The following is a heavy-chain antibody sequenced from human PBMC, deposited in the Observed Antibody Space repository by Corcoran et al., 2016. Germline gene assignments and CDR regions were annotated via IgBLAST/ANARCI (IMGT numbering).Heavy chain of an antibody. V-gene: IGHV2-70*04. CDR1: GFSLTTSGMR. J-gene: IGHJ3*02. Sequence: QVTLKESGPALVKPTQTLTLTCTFSGFSLTTSGMRVSWIRQPPGKALEWLARIDWDDNKFYSTSLKTRLTISKDSSKNQVVLTMTNMDPVDTATYYCARAPKYTSGWPYAFDIWGQGAMGTVSS. D-gene: IGHD6-19*01. CDR2: IDWDDNK. CDR3: ARAPKYTSGWPYAFDI.